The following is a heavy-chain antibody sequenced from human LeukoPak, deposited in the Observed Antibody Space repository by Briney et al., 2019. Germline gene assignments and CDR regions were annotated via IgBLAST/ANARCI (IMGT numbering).Heavy chain of an antibody. V-gene: IGHV1-18*04. CDR1: GYTFTRYA. CDR2: FSTYNGDT. Sequence: ASVKVSCKASGYTFTRYAISWVRQAPGQGLEWMGWFSTYNGDTNYAQNIHGRVTMTRDTSTSTDYMELRSLRSDDTAVYYCARDPSNTSGRYIYFDSWSQGTLVTVSS. D-gene: IGHD6-19*01. CDR3: ARDPSNTSGRYIYFDS. J-gene: IGHJ4*02.